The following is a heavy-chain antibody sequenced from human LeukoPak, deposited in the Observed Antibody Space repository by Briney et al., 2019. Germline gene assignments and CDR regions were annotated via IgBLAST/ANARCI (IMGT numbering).Heavy chain of an antibody. CDR1: GFTFFSYW. Sequence: GGSLRLSCAASGFTFFSYWMNWVRQAPAKGLEWVANIKQDGSEKYYVDSVKGRFTISRDNARNSLYLQMNSLRAEYMALYYCAKGEYDYVWGHFDYWGQGTLVTVSS. CDR2: IKQDGSEK. V-gene: IGHV3-7*03. J-gene: IGHJ4*02. D-gene: IGHD3-16*01. CDR3: AKGEYDYVWGHFDY.